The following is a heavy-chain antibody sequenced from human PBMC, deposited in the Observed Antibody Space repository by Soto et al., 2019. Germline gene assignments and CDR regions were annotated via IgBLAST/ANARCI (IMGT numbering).Heavy chain of an antibody. Sequence: QVQGVESGGNIVQPGTSVRLSCAPSGFAFTNYGIHWVRQAPGKGLEWVAHISNDGSKKFYADSVKGRFTISRDHSENTVYLQMTSLRPDDTAVFYCARDVAMPTGFGLGYWGQGPLVTVSS. V-gene: IGHV3-30*03. CDR3: ARDVAMPTGFGLGY. J-gene: IGHJ4*02. CDR2: ISNDGSKK. CDR1: GFAFTNYG. D-gene: IGHD3-16*01.